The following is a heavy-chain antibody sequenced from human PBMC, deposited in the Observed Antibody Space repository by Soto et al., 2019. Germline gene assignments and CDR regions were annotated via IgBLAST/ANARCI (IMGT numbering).Heavy chain of an antibody. CDR2: VFHTGTT. CDR3: ARSAGWYAVHS. J-gene: IGHJ4*02. D-gene: IGHD6-19*01. Sequence: QVQLQESGPGLVKPSGTLSLTCAVSGDSVSSPYYWCWVRQPPGKGLEWIGEVFHTGTTSYNPSLRSRGTISMDKSNNQFSLDWRSVTAADTAVYYCARSAGWYAVHSWGPGTLVIVSS. V-gene: IGHV4-4*02. CDR1: GDSVSSPYY.